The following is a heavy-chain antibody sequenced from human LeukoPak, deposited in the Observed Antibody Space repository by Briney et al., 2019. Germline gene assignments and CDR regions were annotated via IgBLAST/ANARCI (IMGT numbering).Heavy chain of an antibody. CDR1: GGSISSYY. CDR3: ARTMVRGVIGY. V-gene: IGHV4-59*01. CDR2: IYYSGST. J-gene: IGHJ4*02. D-gene: IGHD3-10*01. Sequence: SETLSLTCTVSGGSISSYYWSWIRQPPGKGLEWIGYIYYSGSTNYNPSLKSRVTISVDTSKNQFSLKLSSVTAADTAVYYCARTMVRGVIGYWGQGTLVTVFS.